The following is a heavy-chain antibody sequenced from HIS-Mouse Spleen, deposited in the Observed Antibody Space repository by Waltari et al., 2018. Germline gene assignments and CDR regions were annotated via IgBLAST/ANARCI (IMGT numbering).Heavy chain of an antibody. Sequence: EVSRLQSGGALVNLGGSLRLSGAASVFTFTTYSMTWVRQAPGKGLEWVSSISSSSSYIYYADSVKGRFTISRDNAKNSLYLQMNSLRAEDTAVYYCARRLLTGDAFDIWGQGTMVTVSS. CDR3: ARRLLTGDAFDI. J-gene: IGHJ3*02. CDR2: ISSSSSYI. CDR1: VFTFTTYS. D-gene: IGHD7-27*01. V-gene: IGHV3-21*01.